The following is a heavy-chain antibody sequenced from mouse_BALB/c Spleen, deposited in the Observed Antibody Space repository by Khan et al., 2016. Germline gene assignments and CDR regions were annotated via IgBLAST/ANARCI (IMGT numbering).Heavy chain of an antibody. CDR3: ASYYGSSYDYFAY. D-gene: IGHD1-1*01. Sequence: VQLQESGAELARPGASVKLSCKASGYTFTSYWMQWVKQRPGQGLEWIGAISPGDGDTRYTQKLKGKATLTEDKSSSTAYMQLSSLSSEDSAVYYWASYYGSSYDYFAYWGQGTTLPLSS. V-gene: IGHV1-87*01. J-gene: IGHJ2*01. CDR2: ISPGDGDT. CDR1: GYTFTSYW.